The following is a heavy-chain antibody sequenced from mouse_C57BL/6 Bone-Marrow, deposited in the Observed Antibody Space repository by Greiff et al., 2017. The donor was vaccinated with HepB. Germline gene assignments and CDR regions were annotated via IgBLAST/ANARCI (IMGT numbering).Heavy chain of an antibody. CDR3: ARWAYYSNYGAMDY. D-gene: IGHD2-5*01. V-gene: IGHV5-17*01. CDR1: GFTFSDYG. J-gene: IGHJ4*01. Sequence: EVKVEESGGGLVKPGGSLKLSCAASGFTFSDYGMHWVRQAPEKGLEWVAYISSGSSTIYYADTVKGRFTISRDNAKNTLFLQMTSLRSEDTAMYYCARWAYYSNYGAMDYWGQGTSVTVSS. CDR2: ISSGSSTI.